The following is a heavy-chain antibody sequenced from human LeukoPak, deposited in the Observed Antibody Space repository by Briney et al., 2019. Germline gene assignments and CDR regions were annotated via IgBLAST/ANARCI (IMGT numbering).Heavy chain of an antibody. V-gene: IGHV3-48*04. CDR3: ATVGPWFITDYYYYYMDV. Sequence: GGSLRLSCAASGFTVSSNYMNWVRQAPGKGLEWVSYISSSGSTIYYADSVKGRFTISRDNAKNSLYLQMNSLRAEDTAVYYCATVGPWFITDYYYYYMDVWGKGTTVTVSS. J-gene: IGHJ6*03. CDR2: ISSSGSTI. D-gene: IGHD2-8*01. CDR1: GFTVSSNY.